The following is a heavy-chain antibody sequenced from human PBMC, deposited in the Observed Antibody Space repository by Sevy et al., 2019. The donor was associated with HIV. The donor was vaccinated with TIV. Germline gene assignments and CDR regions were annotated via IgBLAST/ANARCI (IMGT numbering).Heavy chain of an antibody. D-gene: IGHD2-8*02. CDR2: IKSKIDGGTI. V-gene: IGHV3-15*01. Sequence: GGSLRLSCAASGFAFGDLYMDWVRQAPGKGLEWVGRIKSKIDGGTIDYAAPVKGRFTISRDDSKNTLYLQMNSLKTEDTAVYYCTTDPIIVLLVTDGMDVWGQGTTVTVSS. J-gene: IGHJ6*02. CDR1: GFAFGDLY. CDR3: TTDPIIVLLVTDGMDV.